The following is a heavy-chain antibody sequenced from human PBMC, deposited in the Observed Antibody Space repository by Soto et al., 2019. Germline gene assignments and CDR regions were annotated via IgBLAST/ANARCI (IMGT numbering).Heavy chain of an antibody. D-gene: IGHD2-2*01. V-gene: IGHV1-18*01. CDR3: ARDRSDIVVVPAAIGGNWFDP. Sequence: QVQLVQSGAEVKKPGASVKVSCKASGYTFTSYGISWVRQAPGQGLEWIGWISAYNGNTNYAQKLQGRVTMTTDTSTSTAYMELRSLRSDDTAVYYCARDRSDIVVVPAAIGGNWFDPWGQGTLVTVSS. CDR1: GYTFTSYG. CDR2: ISAYNGNT. J-gene: IGHJ5*02.